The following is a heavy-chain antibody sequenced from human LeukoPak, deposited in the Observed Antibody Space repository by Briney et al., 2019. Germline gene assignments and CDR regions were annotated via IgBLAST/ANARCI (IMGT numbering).Heavy chain of an antibody. D-gene: IGHD4-11*01. Sequence: PGGSLRLSCAASGFTFSNAWMSWVRQAPGKGLEWVGRIKSKTDGGTTDYAAPVKGRFTISRDDSKNTLYLQMNSLKTEDTAMYYCTKRWHDYSDYSDYWGQGTLVTVSS. CDR3: TKRWHDYSDYSDY. CDR2: IKSKTDGGTT. CDR1: GFTFSNAW. V-gene: IGHV3-15*01. J-gene: IGHJ4*02.